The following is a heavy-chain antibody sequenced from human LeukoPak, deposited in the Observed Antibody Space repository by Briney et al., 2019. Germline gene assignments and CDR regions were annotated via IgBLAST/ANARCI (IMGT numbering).Heavy chain of an antibody. D-gene: IGHD3-3*01. CDR2: IYASGST. V-gene: IGHV4-59*10. CDR3: ARSGYSNFDY. Sequence: SETLSLTCAVYGGSFSGYYWSWIRQSAGKGLEWIGRIYASGSTNYNPSLKSRVTISVDTSKNQFSLKLSSVTAADTAVYYCARSGYSNFDYWGQGTLVTVPS. CDR1: GGSFSGYY. J-gene: IGHJ4*02.